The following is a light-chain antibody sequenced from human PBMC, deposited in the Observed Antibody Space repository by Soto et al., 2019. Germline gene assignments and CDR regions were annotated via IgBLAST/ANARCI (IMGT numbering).Light chain of an antibody. CDR3: SSYTSATTYV. CDR2: DVS. CDR1: SSDVGAYNY. J-gene: IGLJ1*01. Sequence: QSVLTHPASVSGSPRQSITISCTGTSSDVGAYNYDSWYQQYPGEAPKVIIYDVSHRPAGVSNRFSGSKSGNTASLTLSGLQTQDEADYYCSSYTSATTYVFGTGTKVTVL. V-gene: IGLV2-14*01.